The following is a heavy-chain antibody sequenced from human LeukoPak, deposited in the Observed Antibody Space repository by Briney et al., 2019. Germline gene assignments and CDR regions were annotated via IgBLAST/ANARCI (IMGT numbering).Heavy chain of an antibody. Sequence: GGSLRLSCAGSGXTFSSYAMSWVRQAPGKGLDWVSGISGSGGSTYYADSVKGRFTISRDNSKNTLYLQMSSLRAEETAVYYCAKHAAVGDYFDSWGQGTLVTVSS. CDR1: GXTFSSYA. V-gene: IGHV3-23*01. CDR2: ISGSGGST. J-gene: IGHJ4*02. CDR3: AKHAAVGDYFDS. D-gene: IGHD1-26*01.